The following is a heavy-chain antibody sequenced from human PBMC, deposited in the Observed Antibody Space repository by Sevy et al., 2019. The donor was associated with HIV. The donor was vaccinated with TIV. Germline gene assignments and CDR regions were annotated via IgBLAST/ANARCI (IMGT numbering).Heavy chain of an antibody. V-gene: IGHV3-30*18. Sequence: GGSLRLSCAVSGLTLRTYGMHWVRQAPGKGLEWVAVISYDGSSKYYGDSVKGRFTISRDNSKNTLYLQMNILTIEDTVVYYCAKDFTGFYGMDVWGQGTTVTVSS. CDR1: GLTLRTYG. D-gene: IGHD3-9*01. CDR3: AKDFTGFYGMDV. J-gene: IGHJ6*02. CDR2: ISYDGSSK.